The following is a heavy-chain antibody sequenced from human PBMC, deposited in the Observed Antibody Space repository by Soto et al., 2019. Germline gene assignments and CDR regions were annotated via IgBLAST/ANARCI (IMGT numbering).Heavy chain of an antibody. CDR3: AAELRGSAFDI. CDR2: IVVGSGNT. CDR1: GFTFTSSA. V-gene: IGHV1-58*02. D-gene: IGHD3-10*01. J-gene: IGHJ3*02. Sequence: SVKVSCKASGFTFTSSAMQWLRQARGQRLEWIGWIVVGSGNTNYAQKFQERVTITRDMSTSTAYMELSSLRSEDTAVYYCAAELRGSAFDIWGQGTMVTVSS.